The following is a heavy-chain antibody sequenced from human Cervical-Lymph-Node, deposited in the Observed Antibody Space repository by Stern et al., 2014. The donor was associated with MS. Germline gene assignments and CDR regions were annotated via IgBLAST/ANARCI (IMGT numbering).Heavy chain of an antibody. CDR1: GGTFSSYT. J-gene: IGHJ4*02. D-gene: IGHD5-24*01. CDR3: ARDAHRAGYSDLGC. V-gene: IGHV1-69*09. CDR2: IIPLLGFT. Sequence: QVQLVESGAEVKKPGSSIKVSCKASGGTFSSYTVSWVRQAPGQGLEWVGRIIPLLGFTNYAQKFQGSVTLTAETSTSTANMGLSSLNSDDTGIYYCARDAHRAGYSDLGCGGQGTLLAVSS.